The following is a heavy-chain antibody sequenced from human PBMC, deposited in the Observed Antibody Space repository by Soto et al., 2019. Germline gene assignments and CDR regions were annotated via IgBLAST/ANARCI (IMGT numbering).Heavy chain of an antibody. J-gene: IGHJ6*02. CDR1: GGSISRSSYF. D-gene: IGHD3-3*01. Sequence: QLQLQESGPGLVKPSETLSLTCSVSGGSISRSSYFWGWIRQPPGKGLEWIGTIYSSGSPYYNPSLRGRVAISVDTSTNHFSLKLSSLTATDTAVYYCARHKGHMIFGVVTGYFALDVWGQGTTVTVSS. CDR3: ARHKGHMIFGVVTGYFALDV. V-gene: IGHV4-39*01. CDR2: IYSSGSP.